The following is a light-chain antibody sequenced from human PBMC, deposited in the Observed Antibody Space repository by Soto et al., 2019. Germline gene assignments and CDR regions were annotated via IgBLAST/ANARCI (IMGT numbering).Light chain of an antibody. CDR1: QSINSKS. CDR2: DAS. J-gene: IGKJ3*01. CDR3: QQYGRSPGLFT. V-gene: IGKV3-20*01. Sequence: EIVLTQSPGTLSLSPGEGATVSCRVSQSINSKSLVWYQRKFGQAPRLLIYDASSRATGIPDRFSGSGSGTDFTLTISRLEPEDFAVYYCQQYGRSPGLFTFGPGTKVDIK.